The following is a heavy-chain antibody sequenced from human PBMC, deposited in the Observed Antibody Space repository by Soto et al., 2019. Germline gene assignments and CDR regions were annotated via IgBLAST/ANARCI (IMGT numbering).Heavy chain of an antibody. Sequence: QVQLVQSGAEVKKPGASVKVSCKASGYTFTSYGISWVRQAPGQGLEWMGWISAYNGNTNYAQKLQGRVTMTTDTSXNTAYMELRSLRTDDTAVYYCAKTAMPSYYYYGMDVWGQGTTVTVSS. CDR2: ISAYNGNT. CDR3: AKTAMPSYYYYGMDV. CDR1: GYTFTSYG. V-gene: IGHV1-18*01. D-gene: IGHD5-18*01. J-gene: IGHJ6*02.